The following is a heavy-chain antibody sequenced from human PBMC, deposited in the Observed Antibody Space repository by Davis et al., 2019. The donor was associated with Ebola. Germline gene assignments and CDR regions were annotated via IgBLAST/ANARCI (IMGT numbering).Heavy chain of an antibody. CDR1: GYTFTSYD. Sequence: AASVKVSCKASGYTFTSYDINWVRQATGQGLEWMGWMNPNSGNTSYAQKFQGRVTISRDTSASTAYMGLSSLRSEDSALYYCAREYGENVGYYYAMDVWGQGTTVTVSS. D-gene: IGHD4-17*01. CDR3: AREYGENVGYYYAMDV. CDR2: MNPNSGNT. V-gene: IGHV1-8*01. J-gene: IGHJ6*02.